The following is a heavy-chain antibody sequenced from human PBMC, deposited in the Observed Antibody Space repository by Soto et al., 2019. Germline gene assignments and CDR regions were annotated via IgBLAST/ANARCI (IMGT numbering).Heavy chain of an antibody. Sequence: SETLSLTCTVSGSSIISDYWSWIRQPPGKGLEWIGYISYSGSTNYNPSLKSLVTISVDTSKNQFSLKLSSVTAADTAVYYCARVLSGSSLFDYWGQGTLVTVSS. J-gene: IGHJ4*02. V-gene: IGHV4-59*01. CDR2: ISYSGST. CDR1: GSSIISDY. D-gene: IGHD1-26*01. CDR3: ARVLSGSSLFDY.